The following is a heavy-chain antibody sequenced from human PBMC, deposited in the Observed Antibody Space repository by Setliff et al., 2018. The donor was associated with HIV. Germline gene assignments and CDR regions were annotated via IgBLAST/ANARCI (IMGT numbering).Heavy chain of an antibody. D-gene: IGHD6-19*01. CDR2: TFDNGNT. CDR1: GGSISFYY. V-gene: IGHV4-59*01. CDR3: AKGDSSGWYTDAFDI. J-gene: IGHJ3*02. Sequence: PSETLSLTCSISGGSISFYYWNWLRQTPGKGLEWIAYTFDNGNTHYNPSLESRVTLSLDTSRNLFSLRLASVTAADTAVYYCAKGDSSGWYTDAFDIWGQGTMVTVSS.